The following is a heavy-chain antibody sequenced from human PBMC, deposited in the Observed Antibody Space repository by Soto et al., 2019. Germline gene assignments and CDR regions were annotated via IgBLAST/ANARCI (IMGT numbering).Heavy chain of an antibody. J-gene: IGHJ4*02. CDR3: ARTYCSTTSCSDYFDS. V-gene: IGHV1-18*04. Sequence: GASVKVSCKASGYTFTTYGFSWVRQAPGQGLECEGWISAYNGNTHYSQPFQGRVTMTRDTSISTAYMELSRLTSDDTAVYYCARTYCSTTSCSDYFDSWGQGTMVTVSS. CDR2: ISAYNGNT. D-gene: IGHD2-2*01. CDR1: GYTFTTYG.